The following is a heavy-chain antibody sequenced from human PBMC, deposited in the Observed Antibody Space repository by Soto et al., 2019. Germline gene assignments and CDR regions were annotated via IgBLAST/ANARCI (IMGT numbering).Heavy chain of an antibody. J-gene: IGHJ4*02. D-gene: IGHD1-1*01. CDR2: ISWNSGSI. Sequence: EVQLVESGGGLVQPGRSLRLSCAASGFTFDDYAMHWVRQAPGKGLEWVSGISWNSGSIGYADSVKGRITISRDNAKNSLYLQMNSLRAEDTALYYCAKDMNEPEYYFDYWGQGTLVTVSS. V-gene: IGHV3-9*01. CDR1: GFTFDDYA. CDR3: AKDMNEPEYYFDY.